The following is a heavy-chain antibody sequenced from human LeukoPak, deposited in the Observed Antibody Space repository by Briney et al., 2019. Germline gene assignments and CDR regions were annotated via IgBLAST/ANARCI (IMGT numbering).Heavy chain of an antibody. Sequence: GGSLRLSCAASGFTFDDYTMHWVRQAPGKGLEWVSLISWDGGSTYYADSVKGRFTISRDNSKNSLYLQMNSLRTEDTALYYCAKGSGGSYFFDYWGQGTLVTVSS. CDR3: AKGSGGSYFFDY. J-gene: IGHJ4*02. D-gene: IGHD1-26*01. CDR2: ISWDGGST. V-gene: IGHV3-43*01. CDR1: GFTFDDYT.